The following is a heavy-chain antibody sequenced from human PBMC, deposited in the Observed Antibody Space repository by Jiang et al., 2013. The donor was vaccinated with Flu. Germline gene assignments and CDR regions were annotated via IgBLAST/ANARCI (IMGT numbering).Heavy chain of an antibody. D-gene: IGHD3-10*01. CDR3: ARHYDSGSYFGY. CDR2: VFYNGNR. Sequence: GLVKPSETLSLTCNVSGGSLNNSPYYWGWIRQPPGKRLEWIASVFYNGNRYYNPSLKSRVTISVDTSKNQFSLVLASVTATDTAVYYCARHYDSGSYFGYWGQGTLVTVSS. CDR1: GGSLNNSPYY. J-gene: IGHJ4*02. V-gene: IGHV4-39*01.